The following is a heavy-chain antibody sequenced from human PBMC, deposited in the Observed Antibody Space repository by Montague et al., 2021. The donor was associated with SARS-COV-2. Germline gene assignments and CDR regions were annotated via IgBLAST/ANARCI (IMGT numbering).Heavy chain of an antibody. CDR1: GGSISSPDYY. V-gene: IGHV4-39*01. CDR3: ARQLPSYCSTNKCYPDYFDV. D-gene: IGHD2-2*01. J-gene: IGHJ4*02. CDR2: ISYAGRT. Sequence: SETLSLTCTVSGGSISSPDYYWGWIRQSPGKGLEWIGSISYAGRTHYTPSLRSRVSFSMDTSKNHFSLSPISVTAADTSVYFCARQLPSYCSTNKCYPDYFDVWGQGALVTVSS.